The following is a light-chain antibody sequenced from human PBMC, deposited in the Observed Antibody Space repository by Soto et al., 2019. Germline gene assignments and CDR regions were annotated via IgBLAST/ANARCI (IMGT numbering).Light chain of an antibody. CDR2: EVS. V-gene: IGLV2-8*01. CDR1: SSDVGAYKY. J-gene: IGLJ3*02. Sequence: QSVLTQPPSASGSSGQSVTISCTGTSSDVGAYKYVSWYQQYPGKAPKLMIYEVSKRPSGVPDRFSGSKSGNTASLTVSGLQAEDEADYYCTSYAGSNIGVFGGGTKLTVL. CDR3: TSYAGSNIGV.